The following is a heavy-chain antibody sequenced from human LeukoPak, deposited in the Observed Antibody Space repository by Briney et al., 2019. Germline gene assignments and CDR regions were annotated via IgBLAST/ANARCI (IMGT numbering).Heavy chain of an antibody. Sequence: SETLSLTCTVSGGSISSSSYYWGWIRQPPGKGLEWIGSIYYSGSTYYNPSLRSRVTISVDTSKNQFSLKLSSVTAADTAVYYCARLIPRGYSGYERGHFDYWGQGTLVTVSS. J-gene: IGHJ4*02. V-gene: IGHV4-39*01. CDR1: GGSISSSSYY. CDR3: ARLIPRGYSGYERGHFDY. CDR2: IYYSGST. D-gene: IGHD5-12*01.